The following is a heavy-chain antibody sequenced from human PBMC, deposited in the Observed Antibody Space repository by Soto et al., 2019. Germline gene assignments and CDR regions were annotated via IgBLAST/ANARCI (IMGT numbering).Heavy chain of an antibody. J-gene: IGHJ4*02. CDR1: GFTFSDYY. CDR3: ARHGRDTGDYLAHFDY. CDR2: INYGGTIT. Sequence: GGSLRHSCAASGFTFSDYYMSWIRQAPGKGLEWVSYINYGGTITHHADSVKGRFTISRDNAENSLYLQMHSLRAGDAAVYYCARHGRDTGDYLAHFDYWGQGTLVTVSS. D-gene: IGHD4-17*01. V-gene: IGHV3-11*01.